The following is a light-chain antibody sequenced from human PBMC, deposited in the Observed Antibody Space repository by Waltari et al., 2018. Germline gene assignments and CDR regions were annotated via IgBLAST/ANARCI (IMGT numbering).Light chain of an antibody. CDR3: CSYAGSSTYVL. J-gene: IGLJ2*01. CDR1: NRDVWTHNL. CDR2: DGS. V-gene: IGLV2-23*01. Sequence: QSALTQPASVSGSLGHPLTIPCPGANRDVWTHNLVAWYHQHPGQAPKLLIYDGSKRPSGVSNRFSGSQSGNTASLTISGLQAEDDGDYYCCSYAGSSTYVLFGGGTKLTVL.